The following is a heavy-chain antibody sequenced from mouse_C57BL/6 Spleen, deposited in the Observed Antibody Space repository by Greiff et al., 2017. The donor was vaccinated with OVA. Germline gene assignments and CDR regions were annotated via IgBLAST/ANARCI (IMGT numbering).Heavy chain of an antibody. Sequence: VQLQQSGAELVRPGASVKLSCTASGFNIKDDYMHWVKQRPEQGLEWIGWIDPENGDTEYASKFQGKATITADTSANTAYLQLSSLTSEDTAVYYCTRDYSSRDWYFDVWGTGTTVTVSS. J-gene: IGHJ1*03. CDR2: IDPENGDT. CDR1: GFNIKDDY. V-gene: IGHV14-4*01. D-gene: IGHD1-1*01. CDR3: TRDYSSRDWYFDV.